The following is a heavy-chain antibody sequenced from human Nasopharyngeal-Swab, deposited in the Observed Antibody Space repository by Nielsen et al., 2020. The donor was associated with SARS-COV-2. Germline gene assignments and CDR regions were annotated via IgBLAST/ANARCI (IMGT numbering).Heavy chain of an antibody. Sequence: GESLKISCAASGFTFSSYEMNWVRQAPGKGPEWVSYISSSGSTIYYADSVKGRFTISRDNSKNTLYLQMNSLRAEDTAVYYCARSRSGSYYSSFDYWGQGTLVTVSS. V-gene: IGHV3-48*03. J-gene: IGHJ4*02. CDR2: ISSSGSTI. CDR3: ARSRSGSYYSSFDY. D-gene: IGHD3-10*01. CDR1: GFTFSSYE.